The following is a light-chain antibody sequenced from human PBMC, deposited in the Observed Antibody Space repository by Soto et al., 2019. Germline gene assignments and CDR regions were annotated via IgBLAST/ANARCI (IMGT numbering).Light chain of an antibody. J-gene: IGLJ1*01. CDR1: NCDVGGYNY. CDR2: EVN. Sequence: QSVLTQPPSASGSPGQSVTISCTGANCDVGGYNYVSWYQQHPGKVPKVLISEVNKRPSGVPDRFSGSKSGNTASLTVSGLQADDEADYYCSSFAGTFFVFGTGTKVTVL. V-gene: IGLV2-8*01. CDR3: SSFAGTFFV.